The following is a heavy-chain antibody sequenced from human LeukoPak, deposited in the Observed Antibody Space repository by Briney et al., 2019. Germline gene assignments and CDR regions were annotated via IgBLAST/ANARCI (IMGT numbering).Heavy chain of an antibody. CDR3: ARGRVSSSTWYSTYYYYFYMDV. V-gene: IGHV4-4*07. CDR2: IYTSGSI. J-gene: IGHJ6*03. D-gene: IGHD1-1*01. CDR1: GGSISSYY. Sequence: SETLSLTCTVSGGSISSYYWSWIRQPAGKGLEWIGRIYTSGSINFNPSLNGRVSISRDTTKNLFSPRLRSVTAADTAVYFCARGRVSSSTWYSTYYYYFYMDVWGKGTTVTVSS.